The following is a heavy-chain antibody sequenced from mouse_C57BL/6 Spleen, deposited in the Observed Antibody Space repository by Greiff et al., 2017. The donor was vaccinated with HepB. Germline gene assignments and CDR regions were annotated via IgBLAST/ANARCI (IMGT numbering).Heavy chain of an antibody. J-gene: IGHJ4*01. CDR1: GFNIKDYY. CDR2: IDPEDGET. Sequence: EVQLQQSGAELVKPGASVKLSCTASGFNIKDYYMHWVKQRTEQGLEWIGRIDPEDGETKYAQKFQGKATITADTSSNTAYLQLSSLTSEDTAVYYCAPGEWYAMDYWGQGTSVTVSS. CDR3: APGEWYAMDY. V-gene: IGHV14-2*01. D-gene: IGHD1-3*01.